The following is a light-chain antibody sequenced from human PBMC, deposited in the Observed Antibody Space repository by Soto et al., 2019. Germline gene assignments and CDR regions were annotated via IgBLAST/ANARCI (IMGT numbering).Light chain of an antibody. Sequence: EIVLTQSPGTLSLSPVERATLSCRASQSVSNSYLAWYQQKPGQAPRLLIYGASSRATGIPDRFSGSGSGTDFTLTISRLEPEDFAVYYCQQYGNSPWTFGRGTKVDI. CDR3: QQYGNSPWT. CDR2: GAS. V-gene: IGKV3-20*01. CDR1: QSVSNSY. J-gene: IGKJ1*01.